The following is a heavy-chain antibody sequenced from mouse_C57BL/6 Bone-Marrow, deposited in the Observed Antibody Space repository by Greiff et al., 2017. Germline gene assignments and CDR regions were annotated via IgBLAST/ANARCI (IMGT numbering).Heavy chain of an antibody. CDR2: IYPGDGDT. J-gene: IGHJ2*01. D-gene: IGHD4-1*02. V-gene: IGHV1-80*01. CDR1: GYAFSSYW. CDR3: VRSGATRYSPFDFDY. Sequence: QVQLQQSGAELVKPGASVKMSCKASGYAFSSYWMNWVKQRPGQGLEWIGQIYPGDGDTKYNGKFKGKATLTADTSSSTAYMQLSSLTSEDSAVYSCVRSGATRYSPFDFDYWGQGTTLTVSS.